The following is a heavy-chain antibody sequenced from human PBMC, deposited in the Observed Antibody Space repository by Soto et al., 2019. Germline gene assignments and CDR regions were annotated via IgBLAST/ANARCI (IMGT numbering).Heavy chain of an antibody. V-gene: IGHV3-30-3*01. CDR3: ARGLGGFDCDYNFFDY. Sequence: QVQLVESGGGVVQPGRSLRLSCAASGFTFSTYPMHWVRQAPGKGLEWVAVISYDGSNKYYADSLKGRFTISRDHSKSTMYLQMNSLRAEDTAVYYCARGLGGFDCDYNFFDYWGQGTLVIVSS. J-gene: IGHJ4*02. CDR1: GFTFSTYP. D-gene: IGHD4-4*01. CDR2: ISYDGSNK.